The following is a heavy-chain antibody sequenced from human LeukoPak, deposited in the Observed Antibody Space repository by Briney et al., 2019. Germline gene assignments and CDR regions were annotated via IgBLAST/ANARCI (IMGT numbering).Heavy chain of an antibody. Sequence: GGSLRLSCAASGFTFSSYAMSWVRQAPGKGLEWVSGLSGTGGNTYYADSVKGRFTISRDNSKNTLYLQMNTLRAEDTAIYYCAKSRGSSTSAYAMDVWGQGTTVTVSS. D-gene: IGHD2-2*01. J-gene: IGHJ6*02. V-gene: IGHV3-23*01. CDR2: LSGTGGNT. CDR3: AKSRGSSTSAYAMDV. CDR1: GFTFSSYA.